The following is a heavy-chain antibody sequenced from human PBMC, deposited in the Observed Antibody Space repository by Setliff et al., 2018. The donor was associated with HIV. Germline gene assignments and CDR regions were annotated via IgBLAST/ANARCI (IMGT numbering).Heavy chain of an antibody. J-gene: IGHJ4*02. CDR2: INHSGST. CDR3: NIYFDS. V-gene: IGHV4-34*01. CDR1: GGSFSGYY. Sequence: SETLSLTCAVYGGSFSGYYWSWIRQPPGKGLEWIGEINHSGSTNYNPSLKSRVTISVDTSKNQFSLKLSSVTAADTAVYYCNIYFDSLGQGTVVTVSS.